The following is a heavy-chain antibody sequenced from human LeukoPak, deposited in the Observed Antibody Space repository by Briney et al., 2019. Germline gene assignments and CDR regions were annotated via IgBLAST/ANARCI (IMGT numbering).Heavy chain of an antibody. Sequence: EGSLRLSCAASGFTFSTYAMHWVRQAPGKGLEWVALIWYDGSNIYYADSVKGRFTISRDDSKNTVYLQMDSLRADDTAVYYRARSLSGFSGDGYTLWGQGTLVTVSS. D-gene: IGHD5-12*01. CDR2: IWYDGSNI. V-gene: IGHV3-33*01. J-gene: IGHJ4*02. CDR1: GFTFSTYA. CDR3: ARSLSGFSGDGYTL.